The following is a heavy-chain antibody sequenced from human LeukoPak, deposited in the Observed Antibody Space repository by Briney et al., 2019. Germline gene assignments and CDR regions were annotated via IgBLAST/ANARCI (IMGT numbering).Heavy chain of an antibody. CDR1: GFTFSSYG. D-gene: IGHD1-26*01. CDR3: ARGLWELLQYYFDY. J-gene: IGHJ4*02. CDR2: IWNDGSNK. V-gene: IGHV3-33*01. Sequence: GGSLRLSCAASGFTFSSYGMHWVRQAPGKGLEWVAVIWNDGSNKYYADSVKGRFTISRDNSKNTLYLQMNSLRAEDTVVYYCARGLWELLQYYFDYWGQGTLVAVSS.